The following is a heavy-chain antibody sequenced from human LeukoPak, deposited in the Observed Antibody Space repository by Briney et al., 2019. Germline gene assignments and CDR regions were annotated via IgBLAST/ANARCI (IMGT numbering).Heavy chain of an antibody. J-gene: IGHJ4*02. CDR1: GGSISSYY. Sequence: SETLSLTCTVSGGSISSYYWSWIRQPAGKGLEWIGRIYTSGSTNYNPSLKSRVTMSVDTSKNQFSLKLSSVTAADTAVYYCARGTQPLNDYGDNEEGDYFTTGARGPLVTVPS. CDR2: IYTSGST. D-gene: IGHD4-17*01. CDR3: ARGTQPLNDYGDNEEGDYFTT. V-gene: IGHV4-4*07.